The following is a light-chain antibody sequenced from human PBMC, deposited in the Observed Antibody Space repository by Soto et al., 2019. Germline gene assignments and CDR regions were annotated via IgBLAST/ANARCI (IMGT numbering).Light chain of an antibody. V-gene: IGLV2-14*01. CDR1: SSDVGGYNY. CDR2: DVS. CDR3: SPNKTTSTLIFL. J-gene: IGLJ1*01. Sequence: QSALNQPASVSGSPGQSITISCTGTSSDVGGYNYVSWYQQHPGKAPKLMIYDVSNRPSGVSNRFSGSKSGNTASLTISGLQAEDEPDYTGSPNKTTSTLIFLFGTGTKVTAL.